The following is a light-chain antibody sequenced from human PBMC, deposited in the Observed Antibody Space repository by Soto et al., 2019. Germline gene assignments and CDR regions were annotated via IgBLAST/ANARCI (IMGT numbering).Light chain of an antibody. J-gene: IGKJ2*01. CDR3: QQSYSTPRLFT. Sequence: DIQMTQSPSSLSASVGDRVTITCRASQSISRYLNWYQQKPGKAPKLLIYAASSLQSGVPSRFSGSGSGTDSTLTISSLQPEDAAISYCQQSYSTPRLFTFGQGTNLEI. CDR2: AAS. V-gene: IGKV1-39*01. CDR1: QSISRY.